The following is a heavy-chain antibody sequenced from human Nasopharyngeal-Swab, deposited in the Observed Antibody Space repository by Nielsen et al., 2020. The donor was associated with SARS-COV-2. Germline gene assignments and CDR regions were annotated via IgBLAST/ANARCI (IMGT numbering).Heavy chain of an antibody. D-gene: IGHD3-22*01. Sequence: LSLTCAASGFTFNYFAMSWVRQPPGKGLEWVAAISRDGDSTFYAGSVKGRFAISRDNSKNTLFLQMNTLRAGDTALYFCAKRDYYDTTGYFESWGQGTLVTVSS. CDR1: GFTFNYFA. CDR2: ISRDGDST. CDR3: AKRDYYDTTGYFES. J-gene: IGHJ4*02. V-gene: IGHV3-23*01.